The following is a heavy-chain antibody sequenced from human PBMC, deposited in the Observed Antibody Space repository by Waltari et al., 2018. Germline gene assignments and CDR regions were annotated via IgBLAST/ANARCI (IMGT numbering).Heavy chain of an antibody. Sequence: EVQLVETGGGLIQPGGSLRLSCAASGFTVGGSYMTWVRQAPGKGLEWGSVSYVDGRTCDSDPGNGRFTISRDDSKNTLCLQMSNLRAEDTALYYCARDHGVSYLDGALDIWGQGTMVTVSS. CDR1: GFTVGGSY. J-gene: IGHJ3*02. CDR3: ARDHGVSYLDGALDI. D-gene: IGHD1-26*01. V-gene: IGHV3-53*02. CDR2: SYVDGRT.